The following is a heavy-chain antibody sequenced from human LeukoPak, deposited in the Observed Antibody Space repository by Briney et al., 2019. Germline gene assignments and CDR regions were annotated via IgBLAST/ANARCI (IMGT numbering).Heavy chain of an antibody. D-gene: IGHD3-3*01. Sequence: PSETLSLTCAVYGGSFSGYYWSWIRQPPGKGLEWIGEINHSGSTNYNPSLKSRVTISVDTSKNQFSLKLSSVTAADTAVYYCAGAYDFWSGYSLWYWGQGTLVTISS. CDR2: INHSGST. V-gene: IGHV4-34*01. CDR1: GGSFSGYY. CDR3: AGAYDFWSGYSLWY. J-gene: IGHJ4*02.